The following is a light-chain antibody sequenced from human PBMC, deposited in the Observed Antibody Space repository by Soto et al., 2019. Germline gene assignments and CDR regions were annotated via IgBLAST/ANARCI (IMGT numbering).Light chain of an antibody. CDR3: QRYDISPFP. V-gene: IGKV3-20*01. CDR1: QSVSSTY. CDR2: GAS. Sequence: EIVLTQSPGTLSLSPWERATLSCRASQSVSSTYLAWYQQKPGQAPRLLIYGASSRATGIPDRFSGSGSGTDFTLTISRLEPEDFAVYYCQRYDISPFPFGQGTKLEIK. J-gene: IGKJ2*01.